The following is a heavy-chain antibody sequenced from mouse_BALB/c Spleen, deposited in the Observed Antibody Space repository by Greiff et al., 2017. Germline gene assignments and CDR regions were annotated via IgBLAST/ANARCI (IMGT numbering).Heavy chain of an antibody. Sequence: VQLQQSGAELMKPGASVKISCKATGYTFSSYWIEWVKQRPGHGLEWIGEILPGSGSTNYNEKFKGKATFTADTSSNTAYMQLSSLTSEDSAVYYCARLGYDYEGAMDYWGQGTSVTVSS. CDR1: GYTFSSYW. CDR2: ILPGSGST. CDR3: ARLGYDYEGAMDY. J-gene: IGHJ4*01. V-gene: IGHV1-9*01. D-gene: IGHD2-4*01.